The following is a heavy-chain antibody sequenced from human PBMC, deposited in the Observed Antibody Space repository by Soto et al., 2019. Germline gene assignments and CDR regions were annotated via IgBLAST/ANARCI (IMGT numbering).Heavy chain of an antibody. D-gene: IGHD7-27*01. CDR2: IKQDGSEK. CDR3: ARGSLGSTHKILYFDY. V-gene: IGHV3-7*01. Sequence: GGSLRLSCAASGFTFSSYWMSWVRQAPGKGLEWVANIKQDGSEKYYVDSVKGRFTISRDNAKNSLYLQMNSLRAEDTAVYYCARGSLGSTHKILYFDYWGQGTLVTVSS. J-gene: IGHJ4*02. CDR1: GFTFSSYW.